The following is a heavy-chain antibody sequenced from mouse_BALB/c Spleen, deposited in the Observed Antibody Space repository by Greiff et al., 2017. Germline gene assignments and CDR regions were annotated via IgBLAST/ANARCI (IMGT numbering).Heavy chain of an antibody. Sequence: EVNVVESGGGLVKPGGSLKLSCAASGFTFSSYAMSWVRQSPEKRLEWVAEISSGGSYTYYPDTVTGRFTISRDNAKNTLYLEMSSLRSEDTAMYYCARDKDYGSSHYAMDYWGQGTSVTVSS. V-gene: IGHV5-9-4*01. D-gene: IGHD1-1*01. CDR2: ISSGGSYT. J-gene: IGHJ4*01. CDR3: ARDKDYGSSHYAMDY. CDR1: GFTFSSYA.